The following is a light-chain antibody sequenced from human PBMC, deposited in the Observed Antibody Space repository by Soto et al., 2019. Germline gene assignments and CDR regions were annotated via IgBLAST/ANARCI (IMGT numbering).Light chain of an antibody. J-gene: IGLJ3*02. CDR1: SSNFGGNT. Sequence: VLTQPPSASGTPGQRVIISCSGSSSNFGGNTANWYQQFPGTAPKVLIYGNDQRPSGVPDRFSGSKSGTSASLAISGLQSEDEADYYCAAWDDSLNGWVFGGGTKVTVL. CDR2: GND. CDR3: AAWDDSLNGWV. V-gene: IGLV1-44*01.